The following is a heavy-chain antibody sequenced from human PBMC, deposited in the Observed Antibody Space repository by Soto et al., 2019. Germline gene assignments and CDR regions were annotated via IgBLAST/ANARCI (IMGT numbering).Heavy chain of an antibody. D-gene: IGHD2-15*01. Sequence: SETLSLTCTVSGASISVHSYYWTWIRQPPGKGLEWIGSSYYSGTTYFNPSLKSRATISVDTSKNQFSLRLTSVTAADTAIYYCTRRYNCNYNYFAHWGPGALVTVSS. V-gene: IGHV4-39*01. J-gene: IGHJ5*02. CDR1: GASISVHSYY. CDR2: SYYSGTT. CDR3: TRRYNCNYNYFAH.